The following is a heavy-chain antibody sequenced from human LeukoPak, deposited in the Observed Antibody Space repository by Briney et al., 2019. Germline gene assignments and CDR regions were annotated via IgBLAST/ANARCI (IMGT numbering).Heavy chain of an antibody. V-gene: IGHV3-64*01. CDR3: ARDFFWGEDYDILTGHDY. Sequence: GGSLRLSCAASGFTFSSYAMHWVRQAPGKGLEYVSAISSNGGSTYYANSVKGRFTISRDNAKNSLYLQMNSLRAEDTAVYYCARDFFWGEDYDILTGHDYWGQGTLVTVSS. CDR2: ISSNGGST. J-gene: IGHJ4*02. D-gene: IGHD3-9*01. CDR1: GFTFSSYA.